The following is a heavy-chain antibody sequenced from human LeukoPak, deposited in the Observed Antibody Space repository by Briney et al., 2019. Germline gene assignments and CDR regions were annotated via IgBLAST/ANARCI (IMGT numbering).Heavy chain of an antibody. D-gene: IGHD6-13*01. V-gene: IGHV1-2*02. CDR2: INPNSGGT. CDR1: GYTFTGYY. J-gene: IGHJ3*02. Sequence: GASVKVSCKASGYTFTGYYMHWVRQAPGQGLEWMGWINPNSGGTNYAQKFQGRVTMTRDTSISTAYMELSRLRSDDTAVYYCARVMGYEQQPTDAFDIWGQGTMVTVSS. CDR3: ARVMGYEQQPTDAFDI.